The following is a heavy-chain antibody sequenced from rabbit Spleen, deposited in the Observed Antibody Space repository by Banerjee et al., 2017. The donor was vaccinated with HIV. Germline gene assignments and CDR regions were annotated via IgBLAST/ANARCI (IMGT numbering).Heavy chain of an antibody. CDR3: ARSYTGGSGPLYYFNL. V-gene: IGHV1S45*01. CDR1: GIDFSSYYY. D-gene: IGHD1-1*01. J-gene: IGHJ4*01. Sequence: QQQLEESGGGLVKPGGTLTLTCKASGIDFSSYYYMCWVRQAPGKGLEWIACIYVGSSDTTWYASWAKGRFTISKTSSTTVTLQMTSLTAADTATYFCARSYTGGSGPLYYFNLWGPGTLVTVS. CDR2: IYVGSSDTT.